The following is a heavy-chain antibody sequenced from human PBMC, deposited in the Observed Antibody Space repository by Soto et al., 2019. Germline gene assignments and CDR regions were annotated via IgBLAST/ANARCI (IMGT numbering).Heavy chain of an antibody. CDR3: ARAGSPFHSDSTGYWGFDY. J-gene: IGHJ4*02. V-gene: IGHV3-53*01. Sequence: EVQLVESGGGLIQPGGSLRLSCAASGFTFSDHQMNWVRQARGRGLEWVSVIYSSGTTYYGDSVKGRFTISRDNSKNTLYLQMNSLRTEDTALYYCARAGSPFHSDSTGYWGFDYWGQGTLVTVSS. D-gene: IGHD3-9*01. CDR1: GFTFSDHQ. CDR2: IYSSGTT.